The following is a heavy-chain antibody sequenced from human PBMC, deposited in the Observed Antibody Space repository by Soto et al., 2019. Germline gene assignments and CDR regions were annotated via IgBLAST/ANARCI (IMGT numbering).Heavy chain of an antibody. CDR2: ISTYSGDT. CDR1: GYTFFTYD. V-gene: IGHV1-18*01. Sequence: SVKVSCKASGYTFFTYDISWVRQAPGQGLEWMGWISTYSGDTKYAQKFQGRVTMTTDTSTTTAYLELRSLRSDDTAVYYCARHHGPTTSENWFDPWGQGTLVTVSS. CDR3: ARHHGPTTSENWFDP. D-gene: IGHD5-12*01. J-gene: IGHJ5*02.